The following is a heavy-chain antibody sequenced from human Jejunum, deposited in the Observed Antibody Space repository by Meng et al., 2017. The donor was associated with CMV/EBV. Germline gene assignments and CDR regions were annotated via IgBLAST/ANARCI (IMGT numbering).Heavy chain of an antibody. CDR2: FYSSDTY. J-gene: IGHJ4*02. V-gene: IGHV4-4*07. D-gene: IGHD1-26*01. CDR3: ARGPGASTREGFDY. CDR1: GGSISNHY. Sequence: QGQLQESGPGLVKPSETLSLTCTVSGGSISNHYWSWIRQSAGKGLEWIGRFYSSDTYNYHPPLNSRLTMSLDTSKNQFSLNLSSVTAADTAIYYCARGPGASTREGFDYWGLGTLVTVSS.